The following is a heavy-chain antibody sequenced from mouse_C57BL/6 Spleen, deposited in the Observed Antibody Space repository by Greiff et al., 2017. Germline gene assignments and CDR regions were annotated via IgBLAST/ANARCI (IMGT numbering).Heavy chain of an antibody. Sequence: DVQLQQSGPELVKPGASVKISCKASGYTFTDYYMNWVKQSHGKSLEWIGDINPNNGGTSYNQKFKGKATLTVDKSSSTAYMELRSLTSEDSAVYYCARFPYSPWYFDVWGTGTTVTVSS. D-gene: IGHD2-12*01. CDR3: ARFPYSPWYFDV. V-gene: IGHV1-26*01. J-gene: IGHJ1*03. CDR2: INPNNGGT. CDR1: GYTFTDYY.